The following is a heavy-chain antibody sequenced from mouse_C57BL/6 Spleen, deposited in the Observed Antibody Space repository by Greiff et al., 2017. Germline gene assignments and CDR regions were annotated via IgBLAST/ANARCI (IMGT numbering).Heavy chain of an antibody. Sequence: QVQLQQPGAELVRPGSSVKLSCKASGYTFTSYWMHWVKQRPIQGLEWIGNIDPSDSETHYNQKFKDKATLTVDKSSSTAYMQLSSLTSEDSAVYYCARLGDYDGGYYYAMDYWGQGTSVTVSS. CDR2: IDPSDSET. D-gene: IGHD2-4*01. J-gene: IGHJ4*01. V-gene: IGHV1-52*01. CDR1: GYTFTSYW. CDR3: ARLGDYDGGYYYAMDY.